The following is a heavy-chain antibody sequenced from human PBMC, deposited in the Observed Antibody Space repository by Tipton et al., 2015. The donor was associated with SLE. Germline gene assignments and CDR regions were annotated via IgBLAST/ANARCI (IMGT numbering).Heavy chain of an antibody. D-gene: IGHD2-2*01. J-gene: IGHJ3*02. V-gene: IGHV5-51*03. CDR3: ARGGPIVVVPAARDAFDI. CDR1: GYSFTSYW. CDR2: IYPGDSDT. Sequence: QLVQSGAEVKKPGESLKISCNGSGYSFTSYWIGWVRQMPGKGLEWMGIIYPGDSDTRYSPSFQGQVTISADKSISTAYLQWSSLKASDTAMYYCARGGPIVVVPAARDAFDIWGQGTMVTVSS.